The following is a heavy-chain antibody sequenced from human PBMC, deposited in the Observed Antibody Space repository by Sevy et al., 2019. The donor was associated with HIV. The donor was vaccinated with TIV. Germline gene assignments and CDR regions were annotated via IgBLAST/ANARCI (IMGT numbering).Heavy chain of an antibody. CDR3: AKGYCSGGGCPRDYYYYGMDV. D-gene: IGHD2-15*01. V-gene: IGHV3-23*01. Sequence: GGSLRLSCAASGFTFSTYAMNWVRQAPGKGLEWVSSISTNGRSAYYTDSVEGRFTISRDNSKNTLYLQMNSLRADDTAVDYCAKGYCSGGGCPRDYYYYGMDVWGQGTTVTVSS. CDR2: ISTNGRSA. J-gene: IGHJ6*02. CDR1: GFTFSTYA.